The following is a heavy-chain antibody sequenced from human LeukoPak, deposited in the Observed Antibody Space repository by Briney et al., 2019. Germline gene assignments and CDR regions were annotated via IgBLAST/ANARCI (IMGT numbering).Heavy chain of an antibody. CDR2: IYSGGST. J-gene: IGHJ4*02. Sequence: GGSLRLSCAASGFTVSSNHMSWVRQAPGKGLEWVSVIYSGGSTYYADSVKGRFTISRHNSKNTLYLQMNSLRAEDTAVYYCARVLYYDSSGPLDYWGQGTLVTVSS. CDR3: ARVLYYDSSGPLDY. CDR1: GFTVSSNH. V-gene: IGHV3-53*04. D-gene: IGHD3-22*01.